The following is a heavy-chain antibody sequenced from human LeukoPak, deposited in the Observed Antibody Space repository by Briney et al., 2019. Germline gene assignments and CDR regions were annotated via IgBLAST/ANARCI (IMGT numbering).Heavy chain of an antibody. CDR2: ISSSSSYI. V-gene: IGHV3-21*01. D-gene: IGHD5-24*01. J-gene: IGHJ4*02. Sequence: EGSLRLSCAASGFTFSSYSMNWVRQAPGKGLEWVSSISSSSSYIYYADSVKGRFTISRDNAKNSLYLQMNSLRAEDTAVYYCARDPWEMAFHFDYWGQGTLVTVSS. CDR3: ARDPWEMAFHFDY. CDR1: GFTFSSYS.